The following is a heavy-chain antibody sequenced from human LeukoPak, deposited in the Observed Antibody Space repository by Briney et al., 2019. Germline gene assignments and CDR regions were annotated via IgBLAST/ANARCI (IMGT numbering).Heavy chain of an antibody. J-gene: IGHJ5*02. D-gene: IGHD2-2*01. CDR2: IYPGDSDT. CDR1: GYSFTSYW. V-gene: IGHV5-51*01. CDR3: ARVVVPAAMGNWFDP. Sequence: GGSLQISGKGSGYSFTSYWIGGGRQLPGKGLEWMGIIYPGDSDTRYSPSFQGQVTISADKSISTAYLQWSSLKASDAAMYYCARVVVPAAMGNWFDPWGQGTLVTVSS.